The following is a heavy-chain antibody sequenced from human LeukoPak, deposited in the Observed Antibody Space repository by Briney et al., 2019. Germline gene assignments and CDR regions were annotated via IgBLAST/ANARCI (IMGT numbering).Heavy chain of an antibody. D-gene: IGHD2-21*01. V-gene: IGHV3-43*01. CDR3: ATEGESTHFDN. CDR2: ISWDGGST. CDR1: GFTFDDYT. Sequence: GGSLRLSCAASGFTFDDYTMHWVRQAPGKGLEWVSLISWDGGSTYYADSVKGRFTISRDNSKNSLYLQMNSLRTEDTALYYCATEGESTHFDNWGQGTLVTVSS. J-gene: IGHJ4*02.